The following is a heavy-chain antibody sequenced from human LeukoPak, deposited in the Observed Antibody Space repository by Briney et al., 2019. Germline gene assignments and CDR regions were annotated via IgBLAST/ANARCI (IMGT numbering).Heavy chain of an antibody. J-gene: IGHJ5*02. CDR3: ARGWFGGQRFDP. Sequence: PGGSLGLSCSASGFTFSFYNMHWVRQAPGKGPEYVSTISSDGGITSYADSVKGRFTISRDNAKNTLYLQMNSLRAEDTAVYYCARGWFGGQRFDPWGQGTLVTVSS. V-gene: IGHV3-64*04. CDR2: ISSDGGIT. CDR1: GFTFSFYN. D-gene: IGHD3-10*01.